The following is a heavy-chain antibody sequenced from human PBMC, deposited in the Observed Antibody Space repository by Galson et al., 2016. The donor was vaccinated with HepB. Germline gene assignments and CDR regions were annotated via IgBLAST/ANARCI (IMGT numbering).Heavy chain of an antibody. J-gene: IGHJ3*01. D-gene: IGHD3-3*01. CDR2: IYHNGSA. CDR1: GGSISSGGSY. CDR3: ARESVHYDFRSGPLNDGFDV. Sequence: TLSLTCTVSGGSISSGGSYWSWIRQHPGKGLEWIGYIYHNGSAYYNPSPKSRLTILVDTSKNQFFLKLKSVAAADAAVYYCARESVHYDFRSGPLNDGFDVWGQGTMVTVSS. V-gene: IGHV4-31*03.